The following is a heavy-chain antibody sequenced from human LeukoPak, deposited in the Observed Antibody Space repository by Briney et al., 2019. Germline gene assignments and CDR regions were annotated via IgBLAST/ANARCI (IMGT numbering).Heavy chain of an antibody. CDR2: IYSGGST. J-gene: IGHJ6*02. Sequence: GGSLRLSCAASGFTVSSNYMSWVRQAPGKGLEWVSVIYSGGSTYYADSVKGRFTISRDNSKNTLYLQMNSLRAEDTAVYYCAKDGSGADLYYYYGMDVWGQGTTVTVSS. V-gene: IGHV3-53*05. D-gene: IGHD3-3*01. CDR3: AKDGSGADLYYYYGMDV. CDR1: GFTVSSNY.